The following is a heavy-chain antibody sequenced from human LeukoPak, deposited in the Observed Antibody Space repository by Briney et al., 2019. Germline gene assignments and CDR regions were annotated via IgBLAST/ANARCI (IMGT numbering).Heavy chain of an antibody. CDR1: GYTFTSYA. Sequence: ASVKVSCKASGYTFTSYAMNWVRQAPGQGLEWMGWINTNTGNPTYAQGFTGRFVFSLDTSVSTAYLQISSLKAEDTAVYYCASINTPQYSSSYYTEDYWGQGTLVTDSS. J-gene: IGHJ4*02. V-gene: IGHV7-4-1*02. CDR2: INTNTGNP. CDR3: ASINTPQYSSSYYTEDY. D-gene: IGHD6-13*01.